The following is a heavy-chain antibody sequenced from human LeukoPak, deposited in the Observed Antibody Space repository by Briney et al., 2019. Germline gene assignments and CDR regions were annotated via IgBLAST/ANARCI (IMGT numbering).Heavy chain of an antibody. Sequence: GGSLRLSCAASGFTFDDYGMNWVRQAPGKGLEWVSGINWNGGSTGYADSVKGRFTISRDNAKNSLYLQMNSLRAEDMALYYCAKDVFFYSSGCFDYWGQGTLVTVSS. V-gene: IGHV3-20*04. CDR2: INWNGGST. CDR3: AKDVFFYSSGCFDY. D-gene: IGHD6-19*01. CDR1: GFTFDDYG. J-gene: IGHJ4*02.